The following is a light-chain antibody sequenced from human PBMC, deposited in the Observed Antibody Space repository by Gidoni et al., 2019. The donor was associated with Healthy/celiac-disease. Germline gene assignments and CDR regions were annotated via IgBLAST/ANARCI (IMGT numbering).Light chain of an antibody. CDR1: SSDVGGYNY. V-gene: IGLV2-14*01. J-gene: IGLJ2*01. CDR2: DVS. Sequence: QPALPQPASVSGSPGQSITISCTGTSSDVGGYNYVSWYQQHPGNAPKLLIYDVSNRPSGVSNRFSGSKSGSTASLTISGLQAEDEADYYCSSYTSSSTLEVVFGGGTKLTVL. CDR3: SSYTSSSTLEVV.